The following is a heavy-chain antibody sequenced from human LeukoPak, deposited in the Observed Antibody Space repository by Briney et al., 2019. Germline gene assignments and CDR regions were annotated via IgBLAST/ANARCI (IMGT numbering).Heavy chain of an antibody. Sequence: PGGSLRLSCAVSGFTISSYWMTWVRQAPGKGLEWVANIKQDESEKYYVESVKGRFTISRDNAKNSLYLQMNSLRAEDTAVYYCARDGDILTGHFNYWGQETLVTVSS. J-gene: IGHJ4*02. CDR1: GFTISSYW. CDR3: ARDGDILTGHFNY. D-gene: IGHD3-9*01. V-gene: IGHV3-7*03. CDR2: IKQDESEK.